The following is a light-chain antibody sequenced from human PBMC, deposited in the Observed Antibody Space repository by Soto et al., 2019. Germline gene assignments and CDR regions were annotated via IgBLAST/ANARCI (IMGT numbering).Light chain of an antibody. CDR3: QQYNKWPFT. CDR2: GAS. CDR1: QSVSSSY. Sequence: ELKQSPGTVSLSPGERANLSCRASQSVSSSYLAWYQQKPGQAPRFLIYGASSRATGIPDRFSGSGSGTVFTLTISSLQSEDFGVYYCQQYNKWPFTFGRGTKVDIK. J-gene: IGKJ4*02. V-gene: IGKV3-20*01.